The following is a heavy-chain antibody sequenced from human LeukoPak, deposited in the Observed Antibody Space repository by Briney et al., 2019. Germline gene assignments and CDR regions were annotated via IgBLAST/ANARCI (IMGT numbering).Heavy chain of an antibody. J-gene: IGHJ4*02. CDR2: IHPSGVV. Sequence: SETLSLTCAAYGGSCGDYYCSRLRQPPGKGLEWIGEIHPSGVVYVNPSLLSPVTMSIDTSKSQFSLRLTSVTAADTAFYYCARGRDRSKAGDHWGQGSLVTVSS. V-gene: IGHV4-34*01. CDR1: GGSCGDYY. CDR3: ARGRDRSKAGDH. D-gene: IGHD5-24*01.